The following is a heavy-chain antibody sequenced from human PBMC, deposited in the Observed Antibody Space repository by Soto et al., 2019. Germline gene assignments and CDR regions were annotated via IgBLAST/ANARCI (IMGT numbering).Heavy chain of an antibody. V-gene: IGHV3-15*01. CDR3: TTDPYYYDSSGPLYYYYGMDV. CDR2: IKSKTDGGTT. J-gene: IGHJ6*02. D-gene: IGHD3-22*01. Sequence: FRQAPGKGLEWVGRIKSKTDGGTTDYAAPVKGRFTISRDDSKNTLYLQMNSLKTEDTAVYYCTTDPYYYDSSGPLYYYYGMDVWGQGTTVTVSS.